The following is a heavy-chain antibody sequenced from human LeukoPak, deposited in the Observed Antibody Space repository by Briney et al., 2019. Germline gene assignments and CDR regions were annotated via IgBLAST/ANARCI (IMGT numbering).Heavy chain of an antibody. Sequence: SETLSLTCSVSDDSISDYYRGWNRQPPGKGLEWIGYFHNSGTSTYNPSLKSRVTISADTSKNQFSLKLNSLTTADTAVYYCTRGAGWLIDYWGQGILVTVSS. V-gene: IGHV4-59*01. D-gene: IGHD3-16*01. CDR3: TRGAGWLIDY. CDR2: FHNSGTS. J-gene: IGHJ4*02. CDR1: DDSISDYY.